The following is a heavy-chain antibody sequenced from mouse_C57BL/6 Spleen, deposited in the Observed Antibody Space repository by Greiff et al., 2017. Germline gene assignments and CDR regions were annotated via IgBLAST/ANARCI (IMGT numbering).Heavy chain of an antibody. CDR1: GFTFTDYY. D-gene: IGHD3-3*01. CDR2: IRNKANGYTT. CDR3: ARYGDPYAMDY. Sequence: EVKLVESGGGLVQPGGSLSLSCAASGFTFTDYYMSWVRQPPGKALEWLGFIRNKANGYTTEYSASVKGRFTISRDNSQSILYHQMNALRAEDSATYYCARYGDPYAMDYWGQGTSVTVSS. V-gene: IGHV7-3*01. J-gene: IGHJ4*01.